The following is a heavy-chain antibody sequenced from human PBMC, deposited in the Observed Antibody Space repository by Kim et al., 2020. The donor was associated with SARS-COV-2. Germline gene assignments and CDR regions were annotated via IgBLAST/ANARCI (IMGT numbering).Heavy chain of an antibody. CDR2: IYSGGST. J-gene: IGHJ4*02. D-gene: IGHD6-19*01. CDR1: GFTVSSNY. V-gene: IGHV3-53*01. CDR3: ARASRPYSSGWYLFY. Sequence: GGSLRLSCAASGFTVSSNYMSWVRQAPGKGLEWVSVIYSGGSTYYADSVKGRFTISRDNSKNTLYLQMNSLRAEDTAVYYCARASRPYSSGWYLFYWGQGTLVTVSS.